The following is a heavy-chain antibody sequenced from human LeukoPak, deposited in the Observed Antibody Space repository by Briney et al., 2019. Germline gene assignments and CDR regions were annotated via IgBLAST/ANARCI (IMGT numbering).Heavy chain of an antibody. Sequence: GASVKVSCKASGYTFTSYYMHWVRQAPGQGLEWMGIINPSGGSTSYAQKFQGRVTMTRDTPTSTVYMELSSLRSEDTAVYYCARDQVVIQKYYYYGMDVWGQGTTVTVSS. J-gene: IGHJ6*02. CDR2: INPSGGST. D-gene: IGHD3-22*01. CDR1: GYTFTSYY. V-gene: IGHV1-46*01. CDR3: ARDQVVIQKYYYYGMDV.